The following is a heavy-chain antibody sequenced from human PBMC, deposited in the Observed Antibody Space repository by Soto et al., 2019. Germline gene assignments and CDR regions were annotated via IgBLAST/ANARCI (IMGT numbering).Heavy chain of an antibody. J-gene: IGHJ4*02. V-gene: IGHV3-53*01. CDR2: IYSGGNT. CDR3: ARDFPLSEYRFSGSYYYNH. Sequence: QPGGSLRLSCAASGLSVSTNYMSWVRQAPGKGLEWVSVIYSGGNTFYTDSVKGRFIISRDIYKNTLFLQMNSLRAEDTAVYYCARDFPLSEYRFSGSYYYNHWGQGTLVTVSS. D-gene: IGHD1-26*01. CDR1: GLSVSTNY.